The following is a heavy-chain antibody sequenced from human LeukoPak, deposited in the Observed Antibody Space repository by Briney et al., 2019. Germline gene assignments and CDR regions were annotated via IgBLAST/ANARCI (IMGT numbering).Heavy chain of an antibody. V-gene: IGHV3-21*01. CDR2: ISSSGGYI. CDR1: RFTFSSYA. CDR3: ARLRDTVTSASDY. Sequence: GGSLRLSCAASRFTFSSYAMSWVRQAPGKGLEWVATISSSGGYIYYADSVKGRFTISRDTVQNSLFLQLSSLRVEDTAVYNCARLRDTVTSASDYWGQGTLVTVSS. J-gene: IGHJ4*02. D-gene: IGHD5-18*01.